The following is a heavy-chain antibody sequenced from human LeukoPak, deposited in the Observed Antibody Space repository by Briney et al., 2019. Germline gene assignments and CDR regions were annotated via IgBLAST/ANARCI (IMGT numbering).Heavy chain of an antibody. CDR3: ARQNWEYYYYYYYMDV. CDR2: INHSGST. V-gene: IGHV4-34*01. D-gene: IGHD7-27*01. CDR1: GGSFSGYY. Sequence: NPSETLSLTCAVYGGSFSGYYWSWIRQPPGKGLEWIGEINHSGSTNYNPSLKSRVTISVDTSKNQFSLKLSSVTAADTAVYYCARQNWEYYYYYYYMDVWGKGTTVTISS. J-gene: IGHJ6*03.